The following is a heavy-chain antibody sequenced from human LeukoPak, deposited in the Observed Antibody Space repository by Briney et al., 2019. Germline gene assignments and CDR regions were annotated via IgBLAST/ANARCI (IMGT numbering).Heavy chain of an antibody. CDR1: GYTFTSYG. V-gene: IGHV1-18*01. Sequence: GPSVKVSCKASGYTFTSYGISWVRQAPGQGLEWMGWISAYNGNTTYAQKLQGRVTMTTDTSTSTAYMELRSPRSDDPAVYYCARRYCSSTSCHPRWFDPWGQGTLVTVSS. D-gene: IGHD2-2*01. J-gene: IGHJ5*02. CDR2: ISAYNGNT. CDR3: ARRYCSSTSCHPRWFDP.